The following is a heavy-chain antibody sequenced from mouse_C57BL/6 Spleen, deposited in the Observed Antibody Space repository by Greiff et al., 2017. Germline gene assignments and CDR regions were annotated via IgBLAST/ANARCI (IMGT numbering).Heavy chain of an antibody. J-gene: IGHJ2*01. D-gene: IGHD4-1*01. V-gene: IGHV1-54*01. Sequence: VKLQESGAELVRPGTSVKVSCKASGYAFTNYLIEWVKQRPGQGLEWIGVINPGSGGTNYNEKFKGKATLTADKSSSTAYMQLSSLTSEDSAVYFCARFGTGGNFDYWGQGTTLTVSS. CDR2: INPGSGGT. CDR1: GYAFTNYL. CDR3: ARFGTGGNFDY.